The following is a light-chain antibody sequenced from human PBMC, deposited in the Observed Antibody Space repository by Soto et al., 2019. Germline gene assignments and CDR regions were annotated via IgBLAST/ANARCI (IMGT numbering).Light chain of an antibody. CDR1: SSDVGGYNY. J-gene: IGLJ1*01. CDR3: SSYTSSSTLYV. V-gene: IGLV2-14*01. Sequence: QSALTQPASVSGSPGQSITISCTGTSSDVGGYNYVSWYQQHPGKATKLMIFEVSSRPSGVSYRFSGSKSGNTASLTISGLQADDEADYYCSSYTSSSTLYVFGSGTQLTVL. CDR2: EVS.